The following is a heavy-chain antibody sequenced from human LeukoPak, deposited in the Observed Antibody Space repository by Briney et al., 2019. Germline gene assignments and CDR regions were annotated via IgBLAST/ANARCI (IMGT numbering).Heavy chain of an antibody. Sequence: PGGSLRLSCAASGFTFKSYAMNWVRQAPGKGLEWVSYISNADNTIYYADSVKGRFTISRDNAKNSLYLQMNSLRAEDTAVYYCAKDSGIASGAPDYWGQGTLVTVSS. CDR2: ISNADNTI. CDR3: AKDSGIASGAPDY. J-gene: IGHJ4*02. V-gene: IGHV3-48*04. CDR1: GFTFKSYA.